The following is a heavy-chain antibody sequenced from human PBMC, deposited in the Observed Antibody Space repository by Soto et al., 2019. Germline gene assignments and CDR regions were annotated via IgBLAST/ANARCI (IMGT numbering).Heavy chain of an antibody. Sequence: GESLNISCKGSGYSFTSYWIGLVRQMPGKGLEWMGIIYPGDSDTRYSPSFQGQVTISADKSISTAYLQWSSLKASDTAMYYCARVLVVVAATTSNWFDPWGQGTLVTVSS. CDR1: GYSFTSYW. D-gene: IGHD2-15*01. CDR3: ARVLVVVAATTSNWFDP. V-gene: IGHV5-51*01. CDR2: IYPGDSDT. J-gene: IGHJ5*02.